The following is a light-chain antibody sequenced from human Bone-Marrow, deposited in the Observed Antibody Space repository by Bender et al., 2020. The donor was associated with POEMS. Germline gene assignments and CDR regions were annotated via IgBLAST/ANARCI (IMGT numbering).Light chain of an antibody. CDR2: INRDGSH. V-gene: IGLV4-69*01. CDR1: SGHSNYV. Sequence: QPVLTQSPSASASLGASVKLTCTLSSGHSNYVIAWHQQQPEKGPRYLMKINRDGSHTKGDGIPDRFSGSNSGAERYLTISSLQSEDEAEYYCQTWGAGIRVFCGGTKLTVL. CDR3: QTWGAGIRV. J-gene: IGLJ3*02.